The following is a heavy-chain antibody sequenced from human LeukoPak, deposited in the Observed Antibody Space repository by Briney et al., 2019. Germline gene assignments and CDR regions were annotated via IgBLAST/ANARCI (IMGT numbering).Heavy chain of an antibody. V-gene: IGHV3-23*01. J-gene: IGHJ4*02. D-gene: IGHD5-24*01. CDR1: GFNFSNYA. CDR2: ISGSGGST. Sequence: GGSLRLSCAASGFNFSNYAMSWVRQAPGKGLEWVSVISGSGGSTYYADSVKGRFTISRDNSKNTLYLQMNSLRAEDTAVYYCAKDYASDMATAPFDYWGQGTLVTVSS. CDR3: AKDYASDMATAPFDY.